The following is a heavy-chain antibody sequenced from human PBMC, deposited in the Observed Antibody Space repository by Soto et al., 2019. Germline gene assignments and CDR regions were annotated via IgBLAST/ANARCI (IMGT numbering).Heavy chain of an antibody. CDR3: AKEVVVATIGYYYGMDV. J-gene: IGHJ6*02. CDR2: ISYDGSNK. D-gene: IGHD5-12*01. Sequence: QVQLVKSGGGVFQTGRSLRLSCAASGFTFSSYGMHWVRQAPGKGLEWVAVISYDGSNKYYADSVKGRFTISRDNSKNTLYLQMNSLRAEDTAVYYCAKEVVVATIGYYYGMDVWGQGTTVTVSS. CDR1: GFTFSSYG. V-gene: IGHV3-30*18.